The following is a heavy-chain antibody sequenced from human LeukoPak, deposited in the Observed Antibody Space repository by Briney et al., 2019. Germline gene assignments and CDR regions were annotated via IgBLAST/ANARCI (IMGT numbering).Heavy chain of an antibody. CDR3: ARGVGHYYDSSGYYSFGY. D-gene: IGHD3-22*01. CDR1: GYTFTGYY. J-gene: IGHJ4*02. V-gene: IGHV1-2*04. CDR2: INPNSGGT. Sequence: ASVKVSCKASGYTFTGYYMHWVRQAPGQGLEWMGWINPNSGGTNYAQKFQGWVTMTRDTPISTAYMELSRLRSDDTAVYYCARGVGHYYDSSGYYSFGYWGQGTLVTVSS.